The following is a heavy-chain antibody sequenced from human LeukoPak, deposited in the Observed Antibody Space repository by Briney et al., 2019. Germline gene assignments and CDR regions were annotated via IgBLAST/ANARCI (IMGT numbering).Heavy chain of an antibody. Sequence: PGGSLRLSCAASGFTFSSYAMSWVRQAPGKGLEWVSAISGSGGSTYYADSVKGRFTISRDNSKNTLYLQMNSLRAEDTAVYYCAKDVNFDWLLIIDYWGQGALVTVSS. CDR2: ISGSGGST. CDR3: AKDVNFDWLLIIDY. CDR1: GFTFSSYA. J-gene: IGHJ4*02. D-gene: IGHD3-9*01. V-gene: IGHV3-23*01.